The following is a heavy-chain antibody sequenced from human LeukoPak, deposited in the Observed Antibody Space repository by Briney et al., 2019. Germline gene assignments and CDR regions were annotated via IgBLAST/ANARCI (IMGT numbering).Heavy chain of an antibody. Sequence: PGGSLRLSCAASGFTFSSYGMHWVRQAPGKGLEWVAVIWYDGSNEYYADSVKGRFTISRDNSKNTLYLQMNSLRAEDTAVYYCAKLGLYGSGSYWDYWGQGTLVTVSS. CDR3: AKLGLYGSGSYWDY. CDR2: IWYDGSNE. CDR1: GFTFSSYG. J-gene: IGHJ4*02. V-gene: IGHV3-33*06. D-gene: IGHD3-10*01.